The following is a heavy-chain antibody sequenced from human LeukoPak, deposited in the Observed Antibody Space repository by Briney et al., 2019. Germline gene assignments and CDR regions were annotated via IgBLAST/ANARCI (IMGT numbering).Heavy chain of an antibody. CDR3: ARAVTVTTYYYYYYGMDV. D-gene: IGHD4-17*01. Sequence: PSETLSLTCAVCGGSFSGYYWSWIRQPPGKGLEWIGEINHSGSTNYNPSLKSRVTISVDTSKNQFSLKLSSVTAADTAVYYCARAVTVTTYYYYYYGMDVWGQGTTVTVSS. CDR1: GGSFSGYY. CDR2: INHSGST. J-gene: IGHJ6*02. V-gene: IGHV4-34*01.